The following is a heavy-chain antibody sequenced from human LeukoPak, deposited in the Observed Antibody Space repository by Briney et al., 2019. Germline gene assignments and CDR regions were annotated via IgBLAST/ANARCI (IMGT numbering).Heavy chain of an antibody. Sequence: GGSLRLSCAASGFTFSSYAMSWVRQAPGKGLEWVSAISGSGGSTYYADSVKGRFTISRDNSKNTLYLQMNSLRAEDTAVYYCAKDRRNVFHYYDSSGYIGYFDYWGQGTLVTVSS. V-gene: IGHV3-23*01. CDR2: ISGSGGST. D-gene: IGHD3-22*01. CDR1: GFTFSSYA. CDR3: AKDRRNVFHYYDSSGYIGYFDY. J-gene: IGHJ4*02.